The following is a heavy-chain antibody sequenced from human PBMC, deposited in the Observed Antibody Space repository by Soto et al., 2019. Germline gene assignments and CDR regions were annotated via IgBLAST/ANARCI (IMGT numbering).Heavy chain of an antibody. Sequence: GASVKVSCKASGGTFSSYAISWVRQAPGQGLEWMGGIIPIFGTANYAQKFQGRVTVTADESTSTAYMELSSLRSEDTAVYYCARVSGRRIVGANNWFDPWGQGTLVTVSS. D-gene: IGHD1-26*01. CDR2: IIPIFGTA. J-gene: IGHJ5*02. CDR1: GGTFSSYA. V-gene: IGHV1-69*13. CDR3: ARVSGRRIVGANNWFDP.